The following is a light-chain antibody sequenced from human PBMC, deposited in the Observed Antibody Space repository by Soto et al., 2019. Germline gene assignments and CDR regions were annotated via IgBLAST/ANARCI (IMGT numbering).Light chain of an antibody. Sequence: DIQMTQSPSSLSASVGDRVTITCRASQGISNYLAWYQQKPGKIPHLLIYAASTLQSGVPSRFSGSGSGTDFTLTISSLQPEDVATYYCQKYNSAPPFTFGPGTGVDIK. CDR3: QKYNSAPPFT. CDR2: AAS. V-gene: IGKV1-27*01. J-gene: IGKJ3*01. CDR1: QGISNY.